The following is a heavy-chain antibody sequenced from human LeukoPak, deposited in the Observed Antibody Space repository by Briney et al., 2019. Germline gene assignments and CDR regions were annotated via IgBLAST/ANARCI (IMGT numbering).Heavy chain of an antibody. J-gene: IGHJ4*02. Sequence: VVLLRVTCAGSGCTYSSDWVYWVHKAPGKGLVWVSRINSDGSTTSYVDSVKGRFTISRDNAKSTLYLQMNSLRAEDTAVYYCAQGGPIDYWGQGTLVTVSS. CDR2: INSDGSTT. CDR1: GCTYSSDW. V-gene: IGHV3-74*01. CDR3: AQGGPIDY.